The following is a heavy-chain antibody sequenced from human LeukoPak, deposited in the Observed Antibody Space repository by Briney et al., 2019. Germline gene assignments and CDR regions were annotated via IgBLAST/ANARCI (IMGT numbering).Heavy chain of an antibody. J-gene: IGHJ4*02. V-gene: IGHV4-4*07. CDR1: GGSISSYY. D-gene: IGHD6-19*01. CDR3: ASSTGDPIAVARFDY. CDR2: IYTSGST. Sequence: PSETLSLTCTVSGGSISSYYWSWIRQPAGKGLEWIGRIYTSGSTNYNPSLKSRVTMSVDTSKNQFSLKLSSVTAAETAVYYCASSTGDPIAVARFDYWGQGTLVTVSS.